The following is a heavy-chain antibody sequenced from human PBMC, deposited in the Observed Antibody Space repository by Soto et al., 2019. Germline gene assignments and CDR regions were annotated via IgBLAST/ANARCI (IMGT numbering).Heavy chain of an antibody. J-gene: IGHJ4*02. Sequence: LGGSLRLSCAASGFTFSSYAMHWVRQAPGKGLQWLAMTSYDGINTYYADSVKGRFTISRDNSKNMLYLQMNSLRAEDTAVYFCTKDRDYHATTIGYWGQGTLVTVSS. D-gene: IGHD1-1*01. CDR3: TKDRDYHATTIGY. CDR1: GFTFSSYA. CDR2: TSYDGINT. V-gene: IGHV3-30*18.